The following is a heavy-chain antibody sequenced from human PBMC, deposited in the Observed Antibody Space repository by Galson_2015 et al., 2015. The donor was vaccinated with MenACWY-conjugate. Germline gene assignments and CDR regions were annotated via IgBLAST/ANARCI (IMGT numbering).Heavy chain of an antibody. CDR1: GFTFSTYR. Sequence: SLRLSCAASGFTFSTYRMNWVRQAPGKGLEWVSYISSSSSTIYYADSVKGRFTISRDNSKNMLYLQMNSLRADDTAVYHCATGSSWYTWFDPGGQGTLVTVSS. CDR3: ATGSSWYTWFDP. D-gene: IGHD6-13*01. V-gene: IGHV3-48*01. J-gene: IGHJ5*02. CDR2: ISSSSSTI.